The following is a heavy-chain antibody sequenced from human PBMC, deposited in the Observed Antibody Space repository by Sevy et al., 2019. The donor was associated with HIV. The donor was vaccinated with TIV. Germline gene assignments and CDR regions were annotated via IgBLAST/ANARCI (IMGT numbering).Heavy chain of an antibody. D-gene: IGHD5-12*01. J-gene: IGHJ4*02. CDR3: AKDVSDGYNYFLDF. CDR1: GFTFRSYG. Sequence: GGSLRISCAASGFTFRSYGMHWVRQAPGKGLEWVAVISNDGGNQYYADSVKGRFTISRDNSKNTVYLQMNSLRAEDTAVYYCAKDVSDGYNYFLDFRGQGALVTVSS. V-gene: IGHV3-30*18. CDR2: ISNDGGNQ.